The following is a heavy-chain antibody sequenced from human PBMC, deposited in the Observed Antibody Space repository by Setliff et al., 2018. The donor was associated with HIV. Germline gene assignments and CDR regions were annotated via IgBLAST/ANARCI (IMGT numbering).Heavy chain of an antibody. CDR2: IRSKGYGSAT. CDR3: TRHSTDPWSLLDY. D-gene: IGHD1-1*01. J-gene: IGHJ4*02. Sequence: PGGSLRLSCAASGFTFVSCAMNWVRQASGKGLEWVGRIRSKGYGSATAYAASVKGRFTISRDDSKNTAYLQMDSLKTEDTAVYYCTRHSTDPWSLLDYWGQGTLVTVSS. CDR1: GFTFVSCA. V-gene: IGHV3-73*01.